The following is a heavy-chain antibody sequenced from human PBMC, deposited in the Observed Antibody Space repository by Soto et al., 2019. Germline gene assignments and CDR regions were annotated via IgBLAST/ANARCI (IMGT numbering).Heavy chain of an antibody. CDR1: GGTFSSYA. Sequence: SVKVSCKASGGTFSSYAISWVRQAPGQGLEWMGGIIPIFGTANYAQKFQGRVTITADESTSTAYMELSSLRSEDTAVYYCASSQGQQLVESGFAPWGQGTLVTVSS. V-gene: IGHV1-69*13. CDR2: IIPIFGTA. CDR3: ASSQGQQLVESGFAP. J-gene: IGHJ5*02. D-gene: IGHD6-6*01.